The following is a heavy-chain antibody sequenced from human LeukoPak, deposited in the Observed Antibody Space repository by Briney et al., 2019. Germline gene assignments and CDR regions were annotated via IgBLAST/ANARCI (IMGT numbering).Heavy chain of an antibody. J-gene: IGHJ5*02. CDR2: INHSGST. D-gene: IGHD3-10*01. CDR1: GGSFSGYY. Sequence: SETLSLTCAVYGGSFSGYYWSWIRQPPGKGLEWIGEINHSGSTNYNPSLKSRVTISVDTSKNQFSLKLSSVTAADTAVYYCARGWGSGSYYNKNRGTWFDPWGQGTLVTVSS. CDR3: ARGWGSGSYYNKNRGTWFDP. V-gene: IGHV4-34*01.